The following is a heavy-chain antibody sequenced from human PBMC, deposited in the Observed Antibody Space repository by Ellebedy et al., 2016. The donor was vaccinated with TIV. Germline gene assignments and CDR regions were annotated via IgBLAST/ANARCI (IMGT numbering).Heavy chain of an antibody. CDR1: GYSFTSYW. V-gene: IGHV5-51*01. CDR3: ARLGGDGYNFRFFDY. D-gene: IGHD5-24*01. J-gene: IGHJ4*02. Sequence: GESLKISCKGSGYSFTSYWIGWVRQMPGKGLEWMGIIYPGDSDTRYSPSLQGQVTISADKSISTAYLQWSSLKASDTAMYYCARLGGDGYNFRFFDYWGQGALVTVSS. CDR2: IYPGDSDT.